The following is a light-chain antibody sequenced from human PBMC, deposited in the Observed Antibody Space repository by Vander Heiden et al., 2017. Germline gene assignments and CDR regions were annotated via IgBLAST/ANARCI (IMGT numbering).Light chain of an antibody. Sequence: QSVLTQSLSVSGALGQSVPISCTGSSSNIGAGYNVHWYQQLPGTAPKLLIYGNTNRPSGVPDRFSGSKSGTSASLAITGLQAEDEADYYCQSYDSSLSGSVFGGGTKLTVL. CDR3: QSYDSSLSGSV. CDR2: GNT. V-gene: IGLV1-40*01. CDR1: SSNIGAGYN. J-gene: IGLJ2*01.